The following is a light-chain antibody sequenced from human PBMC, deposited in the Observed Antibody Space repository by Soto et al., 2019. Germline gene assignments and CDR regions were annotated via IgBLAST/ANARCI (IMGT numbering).Light chain of an antibody. CDR2: WPS. CDR3: HHYYRTPPP. J-gene: IGKJ3*01. Sequence: IVMTQSPDSLAVSLGERATINCNSSQSVLYSSNNKNYLAWYQQKPGQPPKLLIYWPSTRESGVPDRFSGRGSGTDLTLNIDSLQAEHVEVYGWHHYYRTPPPFGPGTKEYIQ. CDR1: QSVLYSSNNKNY. V-gene: IGKV4-1*01.